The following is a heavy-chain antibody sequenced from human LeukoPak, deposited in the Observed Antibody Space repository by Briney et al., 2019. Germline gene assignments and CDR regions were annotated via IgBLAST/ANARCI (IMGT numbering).Heavy chain of an antibody. CDR3: ARATPGWVVVVPAAGRLDFDY. V-gene: IGHV4-34*01. J-gene: IGHJ4*02. CDR2: INHSGST. CDR1: GGSFSGYY. D-gene: IGHD2-2*01. Sequence: PSETLSLTCAVYGGSFSGYYWSWIRQPPGKGLEWIGEINHSGSTNYNPSLKSRVTISVDTSKNQFSLKLSSVTAADTAVYYCARATPGWVVVVPAAGRLDFDYWGQGTLVTVSS.